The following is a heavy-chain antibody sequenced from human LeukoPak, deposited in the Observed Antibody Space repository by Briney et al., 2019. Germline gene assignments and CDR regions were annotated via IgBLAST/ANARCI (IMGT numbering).Heavy chain of an antibody. Sequence: PSETLSLTCTVSGGSIRSTTYYWGWIRQPPGKGLEWIGSIYYSGNTYYSPSLMSRVTISVDTSKNQFSLNLSSVTAADTAMYYCARAPHFFDSSGSRYYFDYWGQGTLVTVSS. D-gene: IGHD3-22*01. V-gene: IGHV4-39*07. CDR1: GGSIRSTTYY. J-gene: IGHJ4*02. CDR3: ARAPHFFDSSGSRYYFDY. CDR2: IYYSGNT.